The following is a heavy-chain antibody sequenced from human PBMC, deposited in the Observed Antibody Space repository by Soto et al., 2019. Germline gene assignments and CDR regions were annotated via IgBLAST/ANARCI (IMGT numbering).Heavy chain of an antibody. V-gene: IGHV1-18*01. D-gene: IGHD2-15*01. J-gene: IGHJ6*02. CDR1: GYTFTSYG. CDR3: ARDHRPGYCSGGSCYSFLVYYYGMDV. CDR2: ISAYNGNT. Sequence: ASVKVSCKASGYTFTSYGISWVRQAPGQGLEWMGWISAYNGNTNYAQKLQGRVTMTTDTSTSTAYMELRSLRSDGTAVYYCARDHRPGYCSGGSCYSFLVYYYGMDVWGQGTTVTVSS.